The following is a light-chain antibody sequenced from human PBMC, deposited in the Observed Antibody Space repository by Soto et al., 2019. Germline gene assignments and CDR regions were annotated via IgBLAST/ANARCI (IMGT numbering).Light chain of an antibody. J-gene: IGKJ1*01. CDR3: QKYGSAPCT. CDR2: GAS. Sequence: EIVLTQSPGTLSLSPGERATLSCRASQSVSSSYLAWYQQKPGQAPRLLIYGASSRATGIPDRVRGSGPGTDFTLTISTLDPEATAVYYCQKYGSAPCTFGQGTKVEIK. V-gene: IGKV3-20*01. CDR1: QSVSSSY.